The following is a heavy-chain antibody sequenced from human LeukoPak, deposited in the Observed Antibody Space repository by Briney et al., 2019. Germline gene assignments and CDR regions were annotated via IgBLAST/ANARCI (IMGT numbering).Heavy chain of an antibody. J-gene: IGHJ4*02. D-gene: IGHD5-12*01. CDR1: GFTFSNYA. CDR3: AKDPYRASSGLVDY. V-gene: IGHV3-23*01. CDR2: ISGSGGTT. Sequence: GGSLRLSCATSGFTFSNYAVSWVRQAPGKGLEWVSSISGSGGTTYYADSVKGRFTISRDNSKNTLYLQMNSLRAEDTAVYYCAKDPYRASSGLVDYWGQGTLVTASS.